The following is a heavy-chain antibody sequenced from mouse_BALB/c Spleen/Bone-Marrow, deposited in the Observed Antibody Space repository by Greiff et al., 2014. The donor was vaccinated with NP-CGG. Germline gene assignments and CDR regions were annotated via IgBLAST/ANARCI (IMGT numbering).Heavy chain of an antibody. V-gene: IGHV14-3*02. CDR2: IDPANGNT. CDR1: GFNIKDTY. J-gene: IGHJ1*01. D-gene: IGHD2-14*01. Sequence: VTLKESGAELVKPGASVKLSCTASGFNIKDTYMHWVKQRPEQGLEWIGRIDPANGNTKYDPKFQGKATITADTSSNTAYLQLSSLTSEDTAVYHCASYRYAWYFDVWGAGTTVTVSS. CDR3: ASYRYAWYFDV.